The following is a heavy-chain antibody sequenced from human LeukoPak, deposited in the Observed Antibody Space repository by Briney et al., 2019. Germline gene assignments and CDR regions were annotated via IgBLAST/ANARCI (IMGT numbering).Heavy chain of an antibody. V-gene: IGHV3-74*01. CDR1: GFTFSSYW. J-gene: IGHJ4*02. D-gene: IGHD2-15*01. Sequence: GGSLRLSCAASGFTFSSYWMHWVRQAPGKGLVWVSRINSDGSSTSYADSVKGRFTISRDNAKNTLYLQMNSLRVEDTAVYYCARGLGTNYGGYCTGGSCPVYWGQGTLVSVCS. CDR3: ARGLGTNYGGYCTGGSCPVY. CDR2: INSDGSST.